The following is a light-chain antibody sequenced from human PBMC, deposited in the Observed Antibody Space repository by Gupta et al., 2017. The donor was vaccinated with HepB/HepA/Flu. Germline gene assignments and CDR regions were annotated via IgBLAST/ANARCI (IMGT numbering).Light chain of an antibody. V-gene: IGKV1-33*01. J-gene: IGKJ3*01. Sequence: IQMTPSPSSLSASVGDRLTITSQASQYINNSLNWYQQKPGKASKLLIYDACNLETGVPSRFSGRGSGTDFTFTISRLQPEDIATYYCQQYDNLPPILTFGPGTKVDIK. CDR3: QQYDNLPPILT. CDR1: QYINNS. CDR2: DAC.